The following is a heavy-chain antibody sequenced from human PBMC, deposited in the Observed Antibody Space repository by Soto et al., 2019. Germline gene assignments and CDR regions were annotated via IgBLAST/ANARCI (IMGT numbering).Heavy chain of an antibody. CDR1: GFTFSNYW. CDR3: ARRGPGFDI. J-gene: IGHJ3*02. CDR2: INSDGSST. V-gene: IGHV3-74*01. Sequence: EVQLVESGGGLVQPGGSLTLSCAASGFTFSNYWMHWVRQAPGKGLVWVSRINSDGSSTTYADSVKGRFTISRDNAKNTLHLEMNSRRADATAVYSCARRGPGFDIGGKGTMVTVSS.